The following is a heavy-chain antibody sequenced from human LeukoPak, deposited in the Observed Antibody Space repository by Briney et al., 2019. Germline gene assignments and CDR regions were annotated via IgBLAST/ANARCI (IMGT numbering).Heavy chain of an antibody. Sequence: PGGSLRLSCAASGFTFSSYWMNWVRQAPGKGLEWVSSISSSSYIYYADSVKGRFTISRDNAKNSLYLQMNSLRAEDTAVYYCASGLVVVAATTPFDYWGQGTLVTVSS. J-gene: IGHJ4*02. V-gene: IGHV3-21*01. D-gene: IGHD2-15*01. CDR1: GFTFSSYW. CDR3: ASGLVVVAATTPFDY. CDR2: ISSSSYI.